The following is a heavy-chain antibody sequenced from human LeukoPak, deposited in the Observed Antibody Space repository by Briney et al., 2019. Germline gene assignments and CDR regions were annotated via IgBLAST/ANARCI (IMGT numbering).Heavy chain of an antibody. Sequence: GASVKVSCKAAVYTFADTYIQWVRQAPGQGLEWMGWINPNSGGTNSAQKFQGRVTMTRDTSVSTAYMELSRLRSDDTAVYYCARDHCTSSGCYEYYYYGMDVWGQGTTVTVSS. J-gene: IGHJ6*02. CDR3: ARDHCTSSGCYEYYYYGMDV. CDR2: INPNSGGT. CDR1: VYTFADTY. V-gene: IGHV1-2*02. D-gene: IGHD2-2*01.